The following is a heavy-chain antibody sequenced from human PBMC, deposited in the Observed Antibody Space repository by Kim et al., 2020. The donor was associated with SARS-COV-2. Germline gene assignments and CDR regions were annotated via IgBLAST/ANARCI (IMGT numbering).Heavy chain of an antibody. Sequence: GGSLRLSCAASGFTFSSYSMNWVRQAPGKGLEWVSSISSSSSYIYYADSVKGRFTISRDNAKNSLYLQMNSLRAEDTAVYYCARVLVPYTVRTGLWYFDLWGRGTLVTVSS. V-gene: IGHV3-21*01. J-gene: IGHJ2*01. D-gene: IGHD2-2*02. CDR2: ISSSSSYI. CDR1: GFTFSSYS. CDR3: ARVLVPYTVRTGLWYFDL.